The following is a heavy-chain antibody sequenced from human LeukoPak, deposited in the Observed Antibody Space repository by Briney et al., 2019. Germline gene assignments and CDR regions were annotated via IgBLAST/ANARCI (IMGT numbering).Heavy chain of an antibody. J-gene: IGHJ4*02. D-gene: IGHD3-10*01. V-gene: IGHV3-23*01. CDR2: ISGSGDST. CDR3: ARASPWTQITMVRGVISYYFDY. CDR1: GFTFSNYA. Sequence: GGSLRLSCVATGFTFSNYAMSWVRRAPGKGLEWVSAISGSGDSTFYADYLKGRFTISRDKSKNTLYLQMNSLRAEDTAVYYCARASPWTQITMVRGVISYYFDYWGQGTLVTVSS.